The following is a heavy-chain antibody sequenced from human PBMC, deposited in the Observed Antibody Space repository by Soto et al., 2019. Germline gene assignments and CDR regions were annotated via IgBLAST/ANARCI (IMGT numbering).Heavy chain of an antibody. V-gene: IGHV4-4*07. Sequence: KPXETLSLTCTVSGGSISSYYWSWIRQPAGKGLEWIGRIYTSGSTNYNPSLKSRVTMSVDTSKNQFSLKLSSVAAADTAVYYCARDESPFFGVVTHGYYYYGMDDWGPGTRVTVSS. J-gene: IGHJ6*02. CDR2: IYTSGST. D-gene: IGHD3-3*01. CDR3: ARDESPFFGVVTHGYYYYGMDD. CDR1: GGSISSYY.